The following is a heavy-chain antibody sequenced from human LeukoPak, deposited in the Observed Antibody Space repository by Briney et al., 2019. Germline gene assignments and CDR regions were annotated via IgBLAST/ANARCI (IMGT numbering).Heavy chain of an antibody. CDR2: IYSGSSA. D-gene: IGHD3-3*01. CDR3: ARVVRFLEWLPRFGSYFDY. Sequence: GSLRLSCAASGFTVIDNYMTWVRQALGKGLEWFSVIYSGSSAYYADSVKGRFTISRDNSKNTLYLQMNSLRAEDTGVYYCARVVRFLEWLPRFGSYFDYWGQGTLVTVSS. V-gene: IGHV3-53*01. J-gene: IGHJ4*02. CDR1: GFTVIDNY.